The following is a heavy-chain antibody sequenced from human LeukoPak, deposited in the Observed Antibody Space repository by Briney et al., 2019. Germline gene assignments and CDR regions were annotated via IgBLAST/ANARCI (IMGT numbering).Heavy chain of an antibody. D-gene: IGHD3-3*01. J-gene: IGHJ4*02. CDR3: AKYNVLRFLEWSY. CDR2: IRYDGSNK. Sequence: PGGSLRLSCAASGFTFSSYGMHWVRQAPGKGLEWVAFIRYDGSNKYYADSVKGRFTISRDNSKNTLYLQMNSLRAEDTAVYYCAKYNVLRFLEWSYWGQGTLVTVSS. CDR1: GFTFSSYG. V-gene: IGHV3-30*02.